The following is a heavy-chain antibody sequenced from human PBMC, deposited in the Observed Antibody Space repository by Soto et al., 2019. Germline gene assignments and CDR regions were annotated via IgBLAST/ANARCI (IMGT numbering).Heavy chain of an antibody. CDR3: ARRQERSGHNYFDS. CDR1: GYRFTTYD. V-gene: IGHV1-8*01. J-gene: IGHJ4*02. Sequence: ASVKVSCKASGYRFTTYDINWVRQAKGQGLEWMGWMNPSNGKSGSAQKFRGRVTMTRNTSISTAYMELSSLRSDDTAVYYCARRQERSGHNYFDSWGPGTLVNVSS. CDR2: MNPSNGKS. D-gene: IGHD6-25*01.